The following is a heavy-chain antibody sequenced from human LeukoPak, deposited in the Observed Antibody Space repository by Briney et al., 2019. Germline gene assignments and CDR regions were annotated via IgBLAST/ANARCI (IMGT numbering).Heavy chain of an antibody. CDR1: GFTFSAYA. V-gene: IGHV3-23*01. D-gene: IGHD3-22*01. CDR3: ARDWSIYYDSSGYRRDDYYGMDV. Sequence: GGSLRLSCEASGFTFSAYAMTWVRQAPGKGLEWVSSIGSDNKPRYSESVKGRFAISRDNSKSMLFLQLNSLRAEGTAVYYCARDWSIYYDSSGYRRDDYYGMDVWGQGTTVTVSS. CDR2: IGSDNKP. J-gene: IGHJ6*02.